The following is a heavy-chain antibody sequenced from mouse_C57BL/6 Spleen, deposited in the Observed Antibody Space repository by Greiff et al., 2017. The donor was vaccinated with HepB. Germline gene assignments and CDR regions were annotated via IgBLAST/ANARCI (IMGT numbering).Heavy chain of an antibody. Sequence: EVKLVESGGGLVKPGGSLKLSCAASGFTFSDYGMHWVRQAPEKGLEWVAYISSGSSTIYYADTVKGRFTISRDNAKNTLFLQMTSLRSEDTAMYYCARGGYSNPYWYFDVWGTGTTVTVSS. D-gene: IGHD2-5*01. CDR3: ARGGYSNPYWYFDV. V-gene: IGHV5-17*01. J-gene: IGHJ1*03. CDR2: ISSGSSTI. CDR1: GFTFSDYG.